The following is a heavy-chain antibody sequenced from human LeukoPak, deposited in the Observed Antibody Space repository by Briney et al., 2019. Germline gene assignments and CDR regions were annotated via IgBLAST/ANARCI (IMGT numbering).Heavy chain of an antibody. J-gene: IGHJ4*02. D-gene: IGHD2-21*02. CDR2: IIPILGIA. CDR3: AQVLLVVTAEHS. Sequence: GSSVKLSCKASGGTFSSYAISWVRQPPGQGLEWMGRIIPILGIANYAQKFQGRVTITADKSTSTAYMELSSLRSEDTAVYYCAQVLLVVTAEHSWGQGTLVTVSS. CDR1: GGTFSSYA. V-gene: IGHV1-69*04.